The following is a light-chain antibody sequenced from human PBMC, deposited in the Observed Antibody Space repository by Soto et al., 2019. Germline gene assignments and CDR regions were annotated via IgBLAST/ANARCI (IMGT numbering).Light chain of an antibody. J-gene: IGKJ1*01. V-gene: IGKV3-20*01. CDR2: GAS. CDR1: KSFSRSY. CDR3: QQYGDSSRT. Sequence: EIVLTQSPDTLSLTPGERATLSCRASKSFSRSYLAWYQQKPGQAPRLLIYGASSRATGIPDRFSGSGSGTDFTLTISRLEPEDFAVYYCQQYGDSSRTFGQGTKV.